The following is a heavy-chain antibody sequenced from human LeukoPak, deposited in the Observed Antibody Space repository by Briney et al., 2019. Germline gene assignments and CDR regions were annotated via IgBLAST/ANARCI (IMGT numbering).Heavy chain of an antibody. D-gene: IGHD6-13*01. CDR2: IYTSGST. Sequence: SETLSLTCTVSGGSISSYYWSWIRQPAGKGLERIGRIYTSGSTNYNPSLKSRVTMSVDTSKNQFSLKLSSVTAADTAVYYCASHDSSSWYGQEEWYFDLWGRGTLVTVSS. CDR1: GGSISSYY. CDR3: ASHDSSSWYGQEEWYFDL. J-gene: IGHJ2*01. V-gene: IGHV4-4*07.